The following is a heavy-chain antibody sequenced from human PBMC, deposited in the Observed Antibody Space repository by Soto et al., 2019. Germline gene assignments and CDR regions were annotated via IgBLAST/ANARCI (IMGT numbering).Heavy chain of an antibody. CDR2: IYTSGST. Sequence: SETLSLTCTVSGGSISSYYWSWIRQPAGKGLEWIGRIYTSGSTNYNPSLKSRVTMSVDTSKNQFSLKLSSVAAADTAVYYCARDPNGRGSSSWYAFDYWGQGTLVTVSS. CDR1: GGSISSYY. J-gene: IGHJ4*02. D-gene: IGHD6-13*01. V-gene: IGHV4-4*07. CDR3: ARDPNGRGSSSWYAFDY.